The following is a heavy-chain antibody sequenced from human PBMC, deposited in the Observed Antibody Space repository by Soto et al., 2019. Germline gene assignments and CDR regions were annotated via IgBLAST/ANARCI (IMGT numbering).Heavy chain of an antibody. CDR1: GGSISSYY. CDR2: IYYSGST. CDR3: ARRDYVWGSYRSWFDP. J-gene: IGHJ5*02. Sequence: SETLSLTCTVSGGSISSYYWSWIRQPPGKGLEWIGYIYYSGSTNYNPSLKSRVTISVDTSKNQFSLKLSSVTAADTAVYYCARRDYVWGSYRSWFDPWGQGTLVTVSS. D-gene: IGHD3-16*02. V-gene: IGHV4-59*01.